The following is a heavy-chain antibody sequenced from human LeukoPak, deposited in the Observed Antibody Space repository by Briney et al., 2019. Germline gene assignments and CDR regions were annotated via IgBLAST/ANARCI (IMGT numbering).Heavy chain of an antibody. CDR2: LSNSGDIT. Sequence: GGSLRLSCAASGFTFSDYYMHWIRQAPGKGLEWISSLSNSGDITYYVDSVKGRFIISRDNAKRSLYMQMRSLRAGDTAVYFCVRGGTFGVVTHLDVWGEGTTVTVSS. D-gene: IGHD3-3*01. CDR3: VRGGTFGVVTHLDV. V-gene: IGHV3-11*04. CDR1: GFTFSDYY. J-gene: IGHJ6*04.